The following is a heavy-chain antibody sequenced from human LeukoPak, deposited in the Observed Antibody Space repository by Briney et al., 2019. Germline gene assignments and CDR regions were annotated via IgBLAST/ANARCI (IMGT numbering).Heavy chain of an antibody. V-gene: IGHV4-59*08. J-gene: IGHJ6*02. CDR1: GGSISSYY. Sequence: PSETLSLTCTVSGGSISSYYWSWIRQSPGKGLEWNGYIYYSGSTNYNPSLKSRVTISVDTSKNQFSLKLSSVTAADTAVYYCARLGQWLVLRGGPYYGMDVWGQGTTVTVSS. D-gene: IGHD6-19*01. CDR3: ARLGQWLVLRGGPYYGMDV. CDR2: IYYSGST.